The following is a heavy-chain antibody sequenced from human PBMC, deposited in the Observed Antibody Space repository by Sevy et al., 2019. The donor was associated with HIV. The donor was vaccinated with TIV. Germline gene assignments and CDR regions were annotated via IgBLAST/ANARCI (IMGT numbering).Heavy chain of an antibody. J-gene: IGHJ6*03. Sequence: SETLSLTCAVYGGSFSGYYWSWIRQPPGKGLEWIGEINHSGSTNYNPSLKSRVTISVDTSKNQFSLKLSIVTAADTAGYYCARVIVVVPAAIKGWLRGDYYYYMDVWGKGTTVTVSS. D-gene: IGHD2-2*02. V-gene: IGHV4-34*01. CDR3: ARVIVVVPAAIKGWLRGDYYYYMDV. CDR2: INHSGST. CDR1: GGSFSGYY.